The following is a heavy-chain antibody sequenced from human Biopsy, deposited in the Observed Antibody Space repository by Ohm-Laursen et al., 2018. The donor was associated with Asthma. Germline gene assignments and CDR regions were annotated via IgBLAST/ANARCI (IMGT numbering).Heavy chain of an antibody. J-gene: IGHJ4*02. CDR1: GFTFSNAW. V-gene: IGHV3-15*01. CDR3: TTGFWWTFDY. CDR2: IKSKADGGTT. Sequence: SLRLSCSASGFTFSNAWMSWVRQAPGKGLEWVGRIKSKADGGTTDYAAPVKGRFTISRDDSKNTLYLQMNSLKTEDTAVYYCTTGFWWTFDYWGQGTLVTVSS. D-gene: IGHD3-16*01.